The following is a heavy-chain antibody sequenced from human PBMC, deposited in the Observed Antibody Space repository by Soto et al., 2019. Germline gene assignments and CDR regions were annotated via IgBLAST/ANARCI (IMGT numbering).Heavy chain of an antibody. V-gene: IGHV4-28*01. CDR1: GYSISSSNW. CDR2: IYYSGTT. Sequence: SEILSLTCAVSGYSISSSNWWGWIRQPPGKGLEWIGYIYYSGTTYYNPSLKSRVTMSVDTSKNQFSLKLTSVTAVDTAVYYCARREIEGPIDCWGQGTLVTVSS. D-gene: IGHD1-26*01. J-gene: IGHJ4*02. CDR3: ARREIEGPIDC.